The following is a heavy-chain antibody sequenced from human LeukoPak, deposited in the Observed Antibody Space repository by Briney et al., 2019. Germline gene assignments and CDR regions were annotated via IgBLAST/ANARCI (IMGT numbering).Heavy chain of an antibody. CDR2: ISSSSSTI. CDR3: ARADSSGYYHPIN. D-gene: IGHD3-22*01. V-gene: IGHV3-48*01. CDR1: GFPFSTYS. Sequence: GGSLRLSCAASGFPFSTYSMNWVRQAPGKGLEWVSYISSSSSTIYYADSVKGRFTISRDNAKNSLYLQMNSLRAEDTAVYYCARADSSGYYHPINWGQGTLVTVSS. J-gene: IGHJ4*02.